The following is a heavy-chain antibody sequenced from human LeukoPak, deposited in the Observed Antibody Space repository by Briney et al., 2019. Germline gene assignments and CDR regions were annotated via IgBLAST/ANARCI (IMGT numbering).Heavy chain of an antibody. CDR2: INPNSGGT. CDR3: ARDQLELPTGFDY. Sequence: ASVKVSCRASGYTFTGYYMHWVRQAPGQGLEWMGWINPNSGGTNYAQKFQGRVTMTRDTSISTAYMELSRLRSDDTAVYYCARDQLELPTGFDYWGQGTLVTVSS. D-gene: IGHD1-7*01. J-gene: IGHJ4*02. CDR1: GYTFTGYY. V-gene: IGHV1-2*02.